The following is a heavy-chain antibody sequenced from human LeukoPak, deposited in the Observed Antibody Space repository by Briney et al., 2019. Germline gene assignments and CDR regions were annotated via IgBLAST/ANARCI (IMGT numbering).Heavy chain of an antibody. D-gene: IGHD3-9*01. CDR1: GYTFTGFY. CDR3: ARVSILRDFDWPLYYFDY. J-gene: IGHJ4*02. CDR2: INPNSGGT. Sequence: ASVKVSCKASGYTFTGFYMHWVRQAPGQGLEWMGWINPNSGGTNYAQKFQGRVTMTRDTSISTAYMELSRLRSDDTAVYYCARVSILRDFDWPLYYFDYWGQGTPVTVSS. V-gene: IGHV1-2*02.